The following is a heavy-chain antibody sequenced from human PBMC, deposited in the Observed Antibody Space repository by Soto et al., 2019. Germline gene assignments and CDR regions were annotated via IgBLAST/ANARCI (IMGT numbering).Heavy chain of an antibody. V-gene: IGHV3-9*01. CDR1: GFTFDDYA. CDR2: VNYNSGNI. CDR3: AKDFYSNYDGGGAFDI. D-gene: IGHD4-4*01. J-gene: IGHJ3*02. Sequence: GGSLRLSCAASGFTFDDYAMHWVRQAPGKGLEWVSGVNYNSGNIGYADSVKGRFTISRDNPKNSLYLQMNSLRAEDTAFYYCAKDFYSNYDGGGAFDICGQGTMVTVSS.